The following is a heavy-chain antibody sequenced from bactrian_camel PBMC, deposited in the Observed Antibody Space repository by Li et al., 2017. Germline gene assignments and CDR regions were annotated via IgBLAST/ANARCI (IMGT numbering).Heavy chain of an antibody. CDR2: KYLTGGHT. CDR1: GGYSGRNS. J-gene: IGHJ4*01. D-gene: IGHD2*01. V-gene: IGHV3-3*01. Sequence: VQLVESGGGSVQTGGSLTLSCVVSGGYSGRNSIGWFRQAPGEERQGVASKYLTGGHTYYSDTAQDRFAISWDNAENTAYLRMTNLKPEDTAMYTCAADLWCRPYCSGGYCYRERYEYNYWGQGTQVTVS. CDR3: AADLWCRPYCSGGYCYRERYEYNY.